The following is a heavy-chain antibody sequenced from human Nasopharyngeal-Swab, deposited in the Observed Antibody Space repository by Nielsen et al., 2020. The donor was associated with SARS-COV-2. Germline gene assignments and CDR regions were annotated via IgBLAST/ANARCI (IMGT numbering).Heavy chain of an antibody. D-gene: IGHD4-17*01. CDR3: ARHALVTKDFDY. CDR2: IYYSGST. J-gene: IGHJ4*02. V-gene: IGHV4-39*01. Sequence: WIRQRQGKGLEWIGSIYYSGSTYYNPSLKSRVTISVDTSKNQFSLKLSSVTAADTAVYYCARHALVTKDFDYWGQGTLVTVSS.